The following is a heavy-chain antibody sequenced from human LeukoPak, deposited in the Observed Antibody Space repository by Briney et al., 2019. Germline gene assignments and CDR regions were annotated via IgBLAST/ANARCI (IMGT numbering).Heavy chain of an antibody. CDR1: GYTFTSYY. CDR3: ARVLATVTNASTDYYYYGMDV. CDR2: INPSGGST. V-gene: IGHV1-46*01. Sequence: GASVKVSCKASGYTFTSYYMHWVRQAPGQGLEWMGIINPSGGSTSYAQKFQGRVTMTRDTSTSTVYMELSSLRSEDTAVYYCARVLATVTNASTDYYYYGMDVWGQGTTVTVSS. D-gene: IGHD4-17*01. J-gene: IGHJ6*02.